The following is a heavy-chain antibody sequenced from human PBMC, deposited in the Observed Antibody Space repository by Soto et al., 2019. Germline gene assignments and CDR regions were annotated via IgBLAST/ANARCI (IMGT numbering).Heavy chain of an antibody. CDR2: VSSSGTTM. CDR3: ARMGPRAARPSY. V-gene: IGHV3-11*01. CDR1: GFTFSDYD. J-gene: IGHJ4*02. Sequence: QVQLAESGGGLVEPGGYLRISCAASGFTFSDYDRRWIRQSPGKGLEWVSFVSSSGTTMYFADSVKGRFTISRDNAKNSLYLQMNSLRAEDTAVYYCARMGPRAARPSYWGQGTLVTVSS. D-gene: IGHD6-6*01.